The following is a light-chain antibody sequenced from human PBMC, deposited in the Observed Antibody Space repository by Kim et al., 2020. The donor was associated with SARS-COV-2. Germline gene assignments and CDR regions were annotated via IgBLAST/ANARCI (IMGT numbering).Light chain of an antibody. J-gene: IGKJ3*01. V-gene: IGKV1-39*01. CDR1: QNINSH. Sequence: ASVGDRVTITCRTSQNINSHLNLYHQKPGRAPKLLIYAASTLQGGVPSRFSGSGSETDFTLTISSLQPEDFATYFCQQTYISPFTFGPGTKVDIK. CDR3: QQTYISPFT. CDR2: AAS.